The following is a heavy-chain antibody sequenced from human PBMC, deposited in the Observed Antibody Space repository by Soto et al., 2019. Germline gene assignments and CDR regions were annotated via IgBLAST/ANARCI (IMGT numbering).Heavy chain of an antibody. V-gene: IGHV4-59*01. J-gene: IGHJ4*02. CDR2: VYNSGRT. CDR1: GGSISSNY. D-gene: IGHD6-13*01. CDR3: ARYRREAVAGYTLDN. Sequence: SETLSLTCTVSGGSISSNYWTWIRQPPGKGLEWIGYVYNSGRTNYTPSLKSRVTISEDTSKSQFSLKVNSMTAADTAVYYCARYRREAVAGYTLDNWGQGILVTVSS.